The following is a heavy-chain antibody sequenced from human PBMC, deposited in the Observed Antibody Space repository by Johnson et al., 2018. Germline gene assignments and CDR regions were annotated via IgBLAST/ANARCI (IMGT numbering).Heavy chain of an antibody. D-gene: IGHD3-22*01. V-gene: IGHV1-69*09. J-gene: IGHJ3*02. CDR1: GGTFSSYT. Sequence: QVQLVQSGAEVKKXGSSXKVSCKASGGTFSSYTISWVRQAPGQGLEWMGRIIPILGIANYAPKFQGRVTITAAKSTSTAYMELSSLRSEDTPVYYCARAYDSSGYFSAFDIWGQGTMGTVSA. CDR3: ARAYDSSGYFSAFDI. CDR2: IIPILGIA.